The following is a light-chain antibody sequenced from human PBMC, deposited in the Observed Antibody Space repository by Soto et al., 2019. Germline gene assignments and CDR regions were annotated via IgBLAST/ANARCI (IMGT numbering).Light chain of an antibody. CDR1: TSNIGSNY. V-gene: IGLV1-47*01. CDR3: ATWDDSLNGFYV. Sequence: QSSLTQPPCASGTPGQGCTISCSGSTSNIGSNYVYWYQQLPGTAPKLLIYRNNQRPSGVPDRFSGSKSGTSASLAISGLRSDDEADYFCATWDDSLNGFYVFGTGTKVTVL. CDR2: RNN. J-gene: IGLJ1*01.